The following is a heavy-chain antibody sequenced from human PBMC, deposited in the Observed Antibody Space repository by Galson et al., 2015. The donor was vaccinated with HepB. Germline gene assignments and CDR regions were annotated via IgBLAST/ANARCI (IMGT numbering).Heavy chain of an antibody. CDR3: ARNEQSTSRDY. J-gene: IGHJ4*02. CDR2: IIPILGIA. CDR1: GGTFSSYA. D-gene: IGHD6-19*01. V-gene: IGHV1-69*04. Sequence: SVKVSCKASGGTFSSYAISWVRQAPGQGLEWMGRIIPILGIANYAQKFQGRVTIAADKSTSTAYMELSSLRSEDTAVYYCARNEQSTSRDYWGQGTLVTVSS.